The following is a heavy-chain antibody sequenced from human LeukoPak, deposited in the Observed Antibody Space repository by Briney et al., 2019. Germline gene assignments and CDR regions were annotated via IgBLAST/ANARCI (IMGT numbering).Heavy chain of an antibody. CDR2: ISAYNGNT. CDR3: ARVPFLTGSGSPDY. J-gene: IGHJ4*02. CDR1: GYTFTSYG. V-gene: IGHV1-18*01. Sequence: GASAKVSCKASGYTFTSYGISWVRQAPGQGLEWMGWISAYNGNTNYAQKLQGRVTMTTDTSTSTAYMELRSLRSDDTAVYYCARVPFLTGSGSPDYWGQGTLVTVSS. D-gene: IGHD3-10*01.